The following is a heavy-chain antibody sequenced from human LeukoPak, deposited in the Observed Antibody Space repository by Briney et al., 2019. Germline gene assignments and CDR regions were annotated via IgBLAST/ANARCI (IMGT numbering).Heavy chain of an antibody. Sequence: SETLSLTCTVSGGSISSSSYYWGWIRQPPGKGLEWIGEINHSGSTNYNPSLKSRVTISVDTSKNQFSLKLSSVTAADTAVYYCAREDGGGVVSNGYWGQGTLVTVSS. CDR2: INHSGST. D-gene: IGHD3-3*01. J-gene: IGHJ4*02. V-gene: IGHV4-39*07. CDR1: GGSISSSSYY. CDR3: AREDGGGVVSNGY.